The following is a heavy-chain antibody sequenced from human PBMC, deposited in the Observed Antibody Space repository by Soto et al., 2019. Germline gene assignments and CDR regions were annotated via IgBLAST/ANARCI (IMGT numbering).Heavy chain of an antibody. J-gene: IGHJ4*02. D-gene: IGHD1-26*01. CDR3: ARGGGSYYDHAFDY. CDR2: INAGNGNT. V-gene: IGHV1-3*01. CDR1: GYTFTSYA. Sequence: QVQLVQSGAEVKKPGASVKVSYKASGYTFTSYAMHWVRQAPGQRLEWMGWINAGNGNTKYSQKFQGRVTITGDTSASTAYMELSSLRSEDTAVYYCARGGGSYYDHAFDYWGQGTLVTVSS.